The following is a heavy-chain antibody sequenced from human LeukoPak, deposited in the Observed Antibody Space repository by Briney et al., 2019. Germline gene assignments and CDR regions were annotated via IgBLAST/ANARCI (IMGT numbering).Heavy chain of an antibody. D-gene: IGHD6-6*01. V-gene: IGHV3-23*01. Sequence: GSLRLSCAASGFPFSNYGMNWVRQAPGKGLEWVSGITGSGITTYYGDSVKGRFTISRDNSKNTVYLQMNSLRAADTAVYYCARDKGTSYLSSLDYWGQGTLVTVSS. CDR2: ITGSGITT. CDR1: GFPFSNYG. J-gene: IGHJ4*02. CDR3: ARDKGTSYLSSLDY.